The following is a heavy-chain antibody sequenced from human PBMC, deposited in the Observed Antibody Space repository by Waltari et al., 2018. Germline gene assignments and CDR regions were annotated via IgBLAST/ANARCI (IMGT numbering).Heavy chain of an antibody. D-gene: IGHD2-21*02. CDR1: GFTFSSYS. J-gene: IGHJ2*01. V-gene: IGHV3-48*01. Sequence: EVQLVESGGGLVQPGGSLRLSCAASGFTFSSYSMNWVRQAPGKGLEWVSYISSSSSTIYYADSVKGRFTISRDNSKNTLYLQMNSLRAEDTAVYYCAKDGSKVVTYWYFDLWGRGTLVTVSS. CDR3: AKDGSKVVTYWYFDL. CDR2: ISSSSSTI.